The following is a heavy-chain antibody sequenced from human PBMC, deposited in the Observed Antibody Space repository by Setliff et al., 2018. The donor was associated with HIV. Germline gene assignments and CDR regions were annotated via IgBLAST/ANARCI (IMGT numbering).Heavy chain of an antibody. CDR2: IDSNNGNR. CDR1: GYTFTSYG. V-gene: IGHV1-18*01. J-gene: IGHJ6*03. Sequence: ASVKVSCKASGYTFTSYGISWVRQAPGRGLEWMGWIDSNNGNRNFAQKFRGRVTMTTDISTNTAYMEVRSLSFDDTAVYYCVRLTADRTNYYYYMDVWGKGTTVTVSS. CDR3: VRLTADRTNYYYYMDV. D-gene: IGHD2-8*01.